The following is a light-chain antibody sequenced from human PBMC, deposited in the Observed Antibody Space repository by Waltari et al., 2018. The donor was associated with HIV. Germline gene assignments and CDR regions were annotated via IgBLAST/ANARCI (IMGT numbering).Light chain of an antibody. CDR2: EVT. V-gene: IGLV2-23*02. CDR1: FSDVGSYNL. CDR3: CSYAGSRIHVI. J-gene: IGLJ2*01. Sequence: QSALTQPASVSGSPGQSITISCTGTFSDVGSYNLVSWYQQHPGEAPKLMIYEVTKQPSGICIRFSCHESGDTASLTIAGLQAEDEANYYCCSYAGSRIHVIFGGGTKLTVL.